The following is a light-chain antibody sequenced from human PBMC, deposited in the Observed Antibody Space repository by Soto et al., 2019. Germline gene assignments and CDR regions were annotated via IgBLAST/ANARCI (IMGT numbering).Light chain of an antibody. V-gene: IGKV4-1*01. Sequence: DIVVTPSPASLAVSLGETATIKCAPDRSVWSISTYKDYLGWYQWKPGQPPKLLIFWASTRHSGVPDRFNGSGSVTDFTLTITSLQAEDVAPYFCQQFYGAPYSFGQGTKLEIK. CDR1: RSVWSISTYKDY. CDR3: QQFYGAPYS. J-gene: IGKJ2*01. CDR2: WAS.